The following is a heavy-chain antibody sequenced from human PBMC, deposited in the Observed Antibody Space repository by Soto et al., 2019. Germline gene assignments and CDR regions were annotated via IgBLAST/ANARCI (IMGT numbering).Heavy chain of an antibody. CDR3: TTGSINYDFWSGHAPYYYYGMDV. Sequence: GGSLRLSCAASGFTFSNAWMNWVRQAPGKGLEWVGRIKSKTDGGTTDYAAPVKGRFTISRDDSKNTLYLQMNSLKTEDTAVYYCTTGSINYDFWSGHAPYYYYGMDVWGQGTMVTVSS. D-gene: IGHD3-3*01. CDR1: GFTFSNAW. J-gene: IGHJ6*02. V-gene: IGHV3-15*07. CDR2: IKSKTDGGTT.